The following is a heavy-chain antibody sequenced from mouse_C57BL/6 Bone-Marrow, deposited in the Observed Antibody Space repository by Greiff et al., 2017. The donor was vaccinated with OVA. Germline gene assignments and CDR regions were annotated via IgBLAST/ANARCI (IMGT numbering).Heavy chain of an antibody. V-gene: IGHV1-69*01. CDR2: LDPSDSYT. J-gene: IGHJ1*03. CDR1: GYTFTSYW. CDR3: ARELTMGFITTVVPYWYFDV. Sequence: QVQLQQPGAELVMPGASVKLSCKASGYTFTSYWMHWVKQRPGQGLEWIGELDPSDSYTNYNQKFKGQSNLTVDKSSSTAYMPLSILTSEDSAVYYCARELTMGFITTVVPYWYFDVWGTGTTVTVSS. D-gene: IGHD1-1*01.